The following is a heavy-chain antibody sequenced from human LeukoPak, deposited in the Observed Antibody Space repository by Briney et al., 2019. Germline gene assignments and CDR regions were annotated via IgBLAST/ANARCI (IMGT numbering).Heavy chain of an antibody. V-gene: IGHV4-59*12. Sequence: SETLSLTCTVSGGSISDYYWSWIRQPPGKGLEWIAYINYSGSPYYNPPLRSRVTISIDTSKNQFSLRLTSVTAADTAVYYCARVRAAAVWFDPWGQGTLVTVSS. J-gene: IGHJ5*02. CDR1: GGSISDYY. D-gene: IGHD6-13*01. CDR3: ARVRAAAVWFDP. CDR2: INYSGSP.